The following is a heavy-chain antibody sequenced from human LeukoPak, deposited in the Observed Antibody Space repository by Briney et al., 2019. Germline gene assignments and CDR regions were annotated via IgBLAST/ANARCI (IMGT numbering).Heavy chain of an antibody. CDR3: ARVDWNYTPGVHNWFDP. Sequence: SETLSLTCTVSGYSISSGYYWGWIRQPPGKGLEWIGSISHSGSTYYNPSLKSRVTISVDTSKNQFSLKLSSVTAADTAVYYCARVDWNYTPGVHNWFDPWGQGTLVTVSS. CDR2: ISHSGST. J-gene: IGHJ5*02. D-gene: IGHD1-7*01. V-gene: IGHV4-38-2*02. CDR1: GYSISSGYY.